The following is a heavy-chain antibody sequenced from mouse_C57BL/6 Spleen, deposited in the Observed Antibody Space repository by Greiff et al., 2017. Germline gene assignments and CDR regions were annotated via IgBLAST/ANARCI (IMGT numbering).Heavy chain of an antibody. CDR3: TCNWYAMDY. CDR2: IRLKSDNYAT. CDR1: GFTFSNYW. Sequence: EVKLEESGGGLVQPGGSMKLSCVASGFTFSNYWMNWVRQSPEKGLEWVAQIRLKSDNYATHYAESVKGRFTISRDDSKSSVYLQMNNLRAEDTGIYYCTCNWYAMDYWGQGTSVTVSS. V-gene: IGHV6-3*01. J-gene: IGHJ4*01. D-gene: IGHD4-1*01.